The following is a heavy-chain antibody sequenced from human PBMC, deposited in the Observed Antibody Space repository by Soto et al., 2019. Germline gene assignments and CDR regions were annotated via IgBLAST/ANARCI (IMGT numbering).Heavy chain of an antibody. CDR1: GVTFSSYS. Sequence: EVQLVESGGGLVKPGGSLRLSCAASGVTFSSYSMNWVRQAPGKGLEWVSSISSSSSYIYYADSVKGRFTISRDNAKNALYLQINSLRAEDTAVSYCAKDLPSIFGVNPIDYWGQGTLVTVSS. V-gene: IGHV3-21*01. D-gene: IGHD3-3*01. J-gene: IGHJ4*02. CDR2: ISSSSSYI. CDR3: AKDLPSIFGVNPIDY.